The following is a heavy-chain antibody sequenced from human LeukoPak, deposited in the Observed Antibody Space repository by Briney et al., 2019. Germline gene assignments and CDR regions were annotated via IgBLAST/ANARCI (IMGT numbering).Heavy chain of an antibody. J-gene: IGHJ6*03. CDR2: IFSSGSA. CDR1: GGSISNYY. V-gene: IGHV4-4*08. CDR3: ARDSTMDYYYYMDV. D-gene: IGHD3-10*01. Sequence: SETLSLTCTVSGGSISNYYWSWIRQPPGRGLEWIGYIFSSGSATYNPSLKSRLTISVDTSKNQFSLKLSSVTAADTAVYYCARDSTMDYYYYMDVWGKGTTVTVSS.